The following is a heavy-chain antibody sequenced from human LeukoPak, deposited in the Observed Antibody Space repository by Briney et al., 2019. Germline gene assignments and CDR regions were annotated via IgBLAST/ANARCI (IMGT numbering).Heavy chain of an antibody. Sequence: GGSLRLSCAASGFSFSVYEMHWVRQAPGKGLEWISDISSSGTTIYYADSVKGRFTISRDNAKNSLYLQMNSLRAEDTAVYYCTTLTVATSFDYWGQGTLVTVSS. CDR1: GFSFSVYE. CDR2: ISSSGTTI. D-gene: IGHD5-12*01. V-gene: IGHV3-48*03. J-gene: IGHJ4*02. CDR3: TTLTVATSFDY.